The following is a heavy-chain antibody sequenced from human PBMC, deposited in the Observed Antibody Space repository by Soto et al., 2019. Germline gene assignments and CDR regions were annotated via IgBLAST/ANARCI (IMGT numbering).Heavy chain of an antibody. CDR3: ARADTTIVPLAQ. Sequence: SETLSLTCTVSCGSISGYFWNWIRQPPGKGLERIGYMSYTGNTNYNPSLTSRVSISVDTSKNQFSLNLNSVTAADTAVYYCARADTTIVPLAQWGQGTLVTVSS. CDR2: MSYTGNT. CDR1: CGSISGYF. V-gene: IGHV4-59*01. D-gene: IGHD3-10*01. J-gene: IGHJ4*02.